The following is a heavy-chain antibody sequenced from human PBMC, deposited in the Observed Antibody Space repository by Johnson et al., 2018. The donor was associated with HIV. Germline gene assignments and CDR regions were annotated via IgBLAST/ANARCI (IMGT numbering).Heavy chain of an antibody. D-gene: IGHD1-26*01. CDR1: GFIFSSYP. Sequence: VQLVESGGGLVQPGRSLRLSCAASGFIFSSYPMHWVRQAPGKGLEWVSGINWNGGSTGYADSVKGRFTISRDNAKNSLYLQMNSLRAEDTALYYCAREGEWERRNLHAFDIWGQGTMVTVSS. V-gene: IGHV3-20*04. J-gene: IGHJ3*02. CDR3: AREGEWERRNLHAFDI. CDR2: INWNGGST.